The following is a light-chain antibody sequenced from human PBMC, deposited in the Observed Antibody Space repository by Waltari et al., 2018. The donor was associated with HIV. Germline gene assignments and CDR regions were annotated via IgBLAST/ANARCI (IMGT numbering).Light chain of an antibody. CDR2: GAS. V-gene: IGKV3-20*01. Sequence: DIVLTQSPGPLPLSPGHRATLTCRASQSVSNNYLSWYQQKPGQAPRLLIFGASDRAAGIPDRFSGSGSGTDFTLTISRLEPEDFAMYYCQQYGGSPLVTFGGGTKVEIK. CDR1: QSVSNNY. CDR3: QQYGGSPLVT. J-gene: IGKJ4*01.